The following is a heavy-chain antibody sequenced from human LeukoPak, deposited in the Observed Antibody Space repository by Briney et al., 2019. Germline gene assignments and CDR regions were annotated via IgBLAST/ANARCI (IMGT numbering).Heavy chain of an antibody. CDR3: ARVRSEIVVVPAAIDV. D-gene: IGHD2-2*01. J-gene: IGHJ6*02. CDR2: ISYDGSNK. Sequence: GGSLRLSCAASGFTFSSYAMHWVRQAPGKGLEWVAVISYDGSNKYYADSVKGRFTISRDNSKNTLYLQMNSLRAEDTAVYYCARVRSEIVVVPAAIDVWGQGTTVTVSS. CDR1: GFTFSSYA. V-gene: IGHV3-30*04.